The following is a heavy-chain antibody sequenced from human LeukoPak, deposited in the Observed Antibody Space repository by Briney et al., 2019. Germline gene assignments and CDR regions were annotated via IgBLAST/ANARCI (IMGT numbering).Heavy chain of an antibody. J-gene: IGHJ4*02. CDR3: VKGLVQTTMSYSVDY. CDR1: GFTFTNYA. D-gene: IGHD1-1*01. V-gene: IGHV3-30*18. CDR2: ISSDGSKN. Sequence: GGSLRLSCAASGFTFTNYAMHWVRQTPGKGLEWVALISSDGSKNIYADPVKGRFTVSRDNSKNTLCLQMNSLRAEDTAVYYCVKGLVQTTMSYSVDYWGQGALVTVSS.